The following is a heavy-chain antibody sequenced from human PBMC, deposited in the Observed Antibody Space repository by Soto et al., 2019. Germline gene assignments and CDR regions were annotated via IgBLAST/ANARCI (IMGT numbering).Heavy chain of an antibody. CDR1: GGSISSYY. CDR2: IYYSGST. CDR3: TSNSGYDRGYYDYMDV. Sequence: SETLSLTCTVSGGSISSYYWSWIRQPPGKGLEWIGYIYYSGSTNYNPSLKSRVTISVDTSKNQFSLKLSSVTAADTAVYYCTSNSGYDRGYYDYMDVWGKGTTVTVSS. D-gene: IGHD5-12*01. J-gene: IGHJ6*03. V-gene: IGHV4-59*01.